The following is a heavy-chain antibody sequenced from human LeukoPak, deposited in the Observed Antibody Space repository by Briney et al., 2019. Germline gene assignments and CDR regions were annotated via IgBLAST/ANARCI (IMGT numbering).Heavy chain of an antibody. D-gene: IGHD3-3*01. Sequence: PGGSLRLSCAASGFTFSSYWMSWVRQAPGKGLEWVANIKQDGSEKYYVDSVKGRFTISRDNAKNSLYLQMNSLRAEDTAVYYCARDYSYYDFWSGYSPDVVTDPSPFDYWGQGTLVTVSS. CDR1: GFTFSSYW. CDR2: IKQDGSEK. CDR3: ARDYSYYDFWSGYSPDVVTDPSPFDY. V-gene: IGHV3-7*01. J-gene: IGHJ4*02.